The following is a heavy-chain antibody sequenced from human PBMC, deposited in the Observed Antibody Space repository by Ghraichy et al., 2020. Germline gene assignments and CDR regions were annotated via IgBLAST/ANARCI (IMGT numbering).Heavy chain of an antibody. V-gene: IGHV4-61*01. CDR2: IYNSDST. J-gene: IGHJ6*02. CDR3: ARDQGAYYYYRMDV. Sequence: SETLSLTCTVSGGSVSGGSSYWNWIRQPPGKGLEWIGCIYNSDSTNYNPSLKSRLTISLDTSKNQFSLKLRSVTVADTAVYYCARDQGAYYYYRMDVWGQGTTVTVSS. CDR1: GGSVSGGSSY.